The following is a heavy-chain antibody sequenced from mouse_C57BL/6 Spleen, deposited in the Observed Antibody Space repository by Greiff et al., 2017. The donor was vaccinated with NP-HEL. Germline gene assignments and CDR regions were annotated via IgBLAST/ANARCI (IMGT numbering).Heavy chain of an antibody. Sequence: VQLQQSGAELVKPGASVKLSCTASGFNIKDYYMHWVKQRTEQGLEWIGRIDPEDGETEYAPKFQGKATITADPSSNTAYLQLSSLTSEDTAVYYCARNYGTVYYFDYWGQGTTLTVSS. V-gene: IGHV14-2*01. CDR2: IDPEDGET. CDR1: GFNIKDYY. CDR3: ARNYGTVYYFDY. D-gene: IGHD1-1*01. J-gene: IGHJ2*01.